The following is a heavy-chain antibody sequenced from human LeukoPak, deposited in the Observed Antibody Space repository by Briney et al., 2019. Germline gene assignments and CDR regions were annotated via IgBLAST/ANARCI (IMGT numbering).Heavy chain of an antibody. J-gene: IGHJ6*02. CDR2: IYSGGST. Sequence: GGSLRLSCAASGFTFSIYAMSWVRQAPGKGLEWVSVIYSGGSTYYADSMKGRFTISRDNSKNTLYLQMNSLRAEDTAVYYCARESTNLQLDYYGMDVWGQGTTVTVSS. CDR3: ARESTNLQLDYYGMDV. CDR1: GFTFSIYA. D-gene: IGHD5-24*01. V-gene: IGHV3-66*01.